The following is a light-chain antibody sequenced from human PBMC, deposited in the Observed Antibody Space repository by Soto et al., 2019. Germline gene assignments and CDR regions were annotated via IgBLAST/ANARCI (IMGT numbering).Light chain of an antibody. V-gene: IGKV3-20*01. CDR2: GAS. CDR1: QSVTSSY. CDR3: QLYSRSPRQIT. Sequence: EIVLTQSPGTLSLSPGERATLSCRASQSVTSSYLAWYQQKPGQAPRLVMYGASIRTSGIPDRFSGSGSGTDCTLTISRLEPEDFAVYYCQLYSRSPRQITFGQGTRLEN. J-gene: IGKJ5*01.